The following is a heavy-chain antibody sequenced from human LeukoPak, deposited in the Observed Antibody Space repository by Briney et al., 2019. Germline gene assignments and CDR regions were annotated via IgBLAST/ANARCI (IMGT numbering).Heavy chain of an antibody. CDR2: IYYSGST. CDR1: GGSISSYY. Sequence: SETLSLTCTVSGGSISSYYWSWIRQPPGKGLEWIGYIYYSGSTNYNPSLKSRVTISVDTSKNQFSLKLSSVTAADTAVYYCARATTGAGSYNPSIPDYWGQGTLFTVSS. D-gene: IGHD3-10*01. J-gene: IGHJ4*02. CDR3: ARATTGAGSYNPSIPDY. V-gene: IGHV4-59*01.